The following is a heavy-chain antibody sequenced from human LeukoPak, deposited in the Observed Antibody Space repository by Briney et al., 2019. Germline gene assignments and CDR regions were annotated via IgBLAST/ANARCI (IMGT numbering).Heavy chain of an antibody. CDR1: GFTFDDYA. CDR3: ARDRGWGLDY. J-gene: IGHJ4*02. D-gene: IGHD7-27*01. CDR2: MRNDGSQI. V-gene: IGHV3-30*02. Sequence: GGSLRLSCAASGFTFDDYAMHWVRQAPGKGLEWVASMRNDGSQIYHADSVKGRFTISRDNAKNSLYLQMNSLRAEDTAVYYCARDRGWGLDYWGQGTLVTVSS.